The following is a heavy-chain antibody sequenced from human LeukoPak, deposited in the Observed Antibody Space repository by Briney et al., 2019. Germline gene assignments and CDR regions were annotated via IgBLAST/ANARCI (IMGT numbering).Heavy chain of an antibody. CDR2: IYHSGSH. J-gene: IGHJ4*02. CDR3: ARVNINNWHSCDY. V-gene: IGHV4-4*02. Sequence: SGTLSLTCAVSGGSISSNNWWGWVRQPPGKGLEWIGEIYHSGSHNYNPFLKRRTTISVDKTRNHFSLNPSSVTAAGTAVYYCARVNINNWHSCDYWGQGTLVTVSS. CDR1: GGSISSNNW. D-gene: IGHD1-1*01.